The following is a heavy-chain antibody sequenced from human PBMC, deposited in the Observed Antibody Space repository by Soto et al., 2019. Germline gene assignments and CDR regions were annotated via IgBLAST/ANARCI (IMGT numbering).Heavy chain of an antibody. J-gene: IGHJ4*02. CDR3: ATALYSSGWSYDY. CDR1: GYPLTELS. Sequence: ASVKVSCKVSGYPLTELSIHWVRQAPGKGLEWMGGFDPEDGETIYAQKFQGRVTMTEDTSTDTAYMELSSLRSEDTAVYYCATALYSSGWSYDYWGQGTLVTVSS. CDR2: FDPEDGET. V-gene: IGHV1-24*01. D-gene: IGHD6-19*01.